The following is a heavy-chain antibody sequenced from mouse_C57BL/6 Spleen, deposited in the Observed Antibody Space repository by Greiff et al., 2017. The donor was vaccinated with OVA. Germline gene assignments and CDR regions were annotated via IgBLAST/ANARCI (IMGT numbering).Heavy chain of an antibody. CDR3: ATYGSSYGWFAY. D-gene: IGHD1-1*01. J-gene: IGHJ3*01. Sequence: QVQLQQPGAELVMPGASVKLSCKASGYTFTSYWMHWVKQRPGQGLEWIGGIDPSDSYTNYNQKFKGKSTLTVDKSSSTAYMQLSSLTSEDSAVYYCATYGSSYGWFAYWGQGTLVTVSA. CDR1: GYTFTSYW. CDR2: IDPSDSYT. V-gene: IGHV1-69*01.